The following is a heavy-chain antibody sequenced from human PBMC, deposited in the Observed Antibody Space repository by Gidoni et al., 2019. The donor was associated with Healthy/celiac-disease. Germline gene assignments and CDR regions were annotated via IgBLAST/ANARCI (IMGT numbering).Heavy chain of an antibody. D-gene: IGHD6-19*01. V-gene: IGHV3-9*01. J-gene: IGHJ4*02. CDR2: ISWNSGSI. CDR3: AKAHLIAVAGYFDY. Sequence: EVQLVESGGGLVQPGRSLRLSCAASGFTFHDYAMHWVRQAPGKGLEWVSGISWNSGSIGYADSVKGRFTISRDNAKNSLYLQMNSLRAEDTALYYCAKAHLIAVAGYFDYWGQGTLVTVSS. CDR1: GFTFHDYA.